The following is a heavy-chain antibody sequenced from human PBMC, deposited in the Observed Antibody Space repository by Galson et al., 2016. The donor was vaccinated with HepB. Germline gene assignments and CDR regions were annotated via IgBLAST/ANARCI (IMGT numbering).Heavy chain of an antibody. CDR1: GGSFRGYY. Sequence: SETLSLTCAVSGGSFRGYYWSWIRQSAVKGLEWIGEINHRGSTNFHPSLKSRVTLSVDTSRNQFSLKLTSVTAADTAVYYCARLGYSYSASETQLIDYWGQGSLVTVS. J-gene: IGHJ4*02. CDR2: INHRGST. CDR3: ARLGYSYSASETQLIDY. V-gene: IGHV4-34*01. D-gene: IGHD5-18*01.